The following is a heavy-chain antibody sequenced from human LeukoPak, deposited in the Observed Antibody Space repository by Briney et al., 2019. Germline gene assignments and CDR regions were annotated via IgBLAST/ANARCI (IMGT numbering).Heavy chain of an antibody. CDR3: ARALLWFGGEFDY. V-gene: IGHV4-61*02. CDR2: IYTSGST. J-gene: IGHJ4*02. CDR1: GGSISSGSYY. D-gene: IGHD3-10*01. Sequence: PSQTLSLTYTVSGGSISSGSYYWSWIRQPAGKGLEWIGRIYTSGSTNYNPSLKSRVTISVDTSKNQFSLKLSSVTAADTAVYYCARALLWFGGEFDYWGQGTLVTVSS.